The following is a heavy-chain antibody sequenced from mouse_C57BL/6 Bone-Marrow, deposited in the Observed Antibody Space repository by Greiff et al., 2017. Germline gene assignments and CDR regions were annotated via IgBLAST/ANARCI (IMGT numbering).Heavy chain of an antibody. CDR1: GYAFSSYW. CDR2: IYPGDGDT. V-gene: IGHV1-80*01. CDR3: ARGAY. Sequence: VQLVEPGAELVKPGASVKLSCKASGYAFSSYWMNWVKQRPGQGLEWLGQIYPGDGDTNYNGKFKGKATLTVDKSSSTAYMQLSSLTSDVSAVYFCARGAYWGQRTLVTVSA. J-gene: IGHJ3*01.